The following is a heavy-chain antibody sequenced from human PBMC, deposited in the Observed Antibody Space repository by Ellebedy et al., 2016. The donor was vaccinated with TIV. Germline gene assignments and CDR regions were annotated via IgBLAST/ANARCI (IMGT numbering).Heavy chain of an antibody. V-gene: IGHV3-33*08. CDR3: AREDYFDI. J-gene: IGHJ3*02. D-gene: IGHD3/OR15-3a*01. CDR2: IWYDGSNK. Sequence: GESLKISXAASGFTFSSYAMSWVRQAPGKGLEWVAVIWYDGSNKYYADSVKGRFTISRDNAKNSLYLQMNSLRAEDTAVYYCAREDYFDIWGQGTMVTVSS. CDR1: GFTFSSYA.